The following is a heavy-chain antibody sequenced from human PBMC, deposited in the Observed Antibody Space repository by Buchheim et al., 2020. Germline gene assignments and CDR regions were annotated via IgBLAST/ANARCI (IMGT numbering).Heavy chain of an antibody. J-gene: IGHJ6*02. Sequence: EVQLLESGGGLVQPGGSLRLSCAASGFTFSSYAMRWVRQAPGKGLEWVSSVSGSGGTKSYADSVRGRFTISRDNSKNTLDMQMNSLRAEDTAIYYCAKGLSSDYTSGMDVWGQGTT. V-gene: IGHV3-23*01. CDR2: VSGSGGTK. CDR3: AKGLSSDYTSGMDV. D-gene: IGHD6-25*01. CDR1: GFTFSSYA.